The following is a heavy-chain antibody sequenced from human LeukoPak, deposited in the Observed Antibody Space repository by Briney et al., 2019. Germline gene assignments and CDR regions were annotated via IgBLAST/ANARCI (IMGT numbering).Heavy chain of an antibody. D-gene: IGHD6-19*01. CDR3: ARDRPYTGGWRGFDY. Sequence: SVKVSCKASGGTFSRYAISWVRQAPGQRLEWMGGIIPMFGIANYAQKFQGRVTITADESTGTAYMELSSLRSEDPAVDYCARDRPYTGGWRGFDYWGQGTLVTVSS. CDR1: GGTFSRYA. V-gene: IGHV1-69*13. CDR2: IIPMFGIA. J-gene: IGHJ4*02.